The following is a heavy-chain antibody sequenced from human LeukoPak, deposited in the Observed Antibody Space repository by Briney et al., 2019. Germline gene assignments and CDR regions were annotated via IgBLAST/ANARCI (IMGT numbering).Heavy chain of an antibody. Sequence: GESLKISCRGSGYSFTTYWITWVRQMPGKGLEWMGIIYPGDSDTTYSPSFQGQVTISADKSISTAYLQWSSLKASDSAMYYCARMVYGYYYFDYWGQGTLVTVSS. CDR2: IYPGDSDT. V-gene: IGHV5-51*01. D-gene: IGHD2-8*01. CDR3: ARMVYGYYYFDY. CDR1: GYSFTTYW. J-gene: IGHJ4*02.